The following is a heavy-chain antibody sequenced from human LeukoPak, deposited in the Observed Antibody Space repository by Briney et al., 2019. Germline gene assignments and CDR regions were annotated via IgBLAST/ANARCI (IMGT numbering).Heavy chain of an antibody. J-gene: IGHJ1*01. CDR1: GYSFTSNW. CDR2: INPADSET. D-gene: IGHD2-2*02. CDR3: ATQGCNTLSCHTVDF. Sequence: GESLKISCKGSGYSFTSNWIGWVRQMSGRGLEWVGIINPADSETRYSPSFQCQVTISADKSINTAFLQWNSLNASDTDMYYCATQGCNTLSCHTVDFGGQGPVVPVSS. V-gene: IGHV5-51*01.